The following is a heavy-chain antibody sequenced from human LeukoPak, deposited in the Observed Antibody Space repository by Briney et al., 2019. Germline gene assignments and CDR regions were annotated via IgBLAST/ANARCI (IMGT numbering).Heavy chain of an antibody. D-gene: IGHD3-10*01. CDR2: INHSGSS. CDR1: GGSISSYQ. V-gene: IGHV4-34*01. J-gene: IGHJ5*02. Sequence: PAETLSLTCTVSGGSISSYQWSWIRQPPGKGLEWIGDINHSGSSNYNPSLKSRVTISVDTSKNQFSLKLSSVTAADRAVYYCAPSSGSKDNWFDPWGQETLVTVSS. CDR3: APSSGSKDNWFDP.